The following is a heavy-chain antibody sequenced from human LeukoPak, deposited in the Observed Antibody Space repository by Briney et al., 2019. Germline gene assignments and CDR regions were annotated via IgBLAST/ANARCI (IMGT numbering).Heavy chain of an antibody. CDR3: ARGREAGPYYYYMDV. D-gene: IGHD3-10*01. Sequence: GASVKISCKASGYTFTGDYMHWVRQAPGQGLEWMGRINPNSGGTNYAQKFQGRVTMTRDTSISTAYMELSRLRSDDTAVYYCARGREAGPYYYYMDVWGKGTTVTVSS. CDR1: GYTFTGDY. CDR2: INPNSGGT. J-gene: IGHJ6*03. V-gene: IGHV1-2*06.